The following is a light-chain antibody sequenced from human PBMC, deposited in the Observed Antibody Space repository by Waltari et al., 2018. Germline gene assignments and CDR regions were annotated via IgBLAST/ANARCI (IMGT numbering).Light chain of an antibody. CDR1: QSVKDN. Sequence: EVVMTQSPATLSVSPGESVTLSCRASQSVKDNSAWYQQKVGQAPRLLIYGVSSRATGIPARFSGTGSGTDFTLTITSLQAEDFAVYYCQHYNKWPPWTFGQGTKVEFK. CDR3: QHYNKWPPWT. J-gene: IGKJ1*01. CDR2: GVS. V-gene: IGKV3-15*01.